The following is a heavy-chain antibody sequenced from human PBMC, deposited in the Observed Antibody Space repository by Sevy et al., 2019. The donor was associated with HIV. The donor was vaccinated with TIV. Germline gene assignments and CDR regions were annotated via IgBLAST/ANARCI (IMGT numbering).Heavy chain of an antibody. V-gene: IGHV3-30*02. D-gene: IGHD6-19*01. CDR3: AKDSVARNLHFDY. CDR1: GFTFSRYG. CDR2: IRFDGNNK. Sequence: GGSLRLSCAASGFTFSRYGMHWVRQAPGKGLEWVASIRFDGNNKHLVDSVMGRFTISRDDSKNTLYLQMNSLRSEDTAVYYCAKDSVARNLHFDYWGQGALVTVSS. J-gene: IGHJ4*02.